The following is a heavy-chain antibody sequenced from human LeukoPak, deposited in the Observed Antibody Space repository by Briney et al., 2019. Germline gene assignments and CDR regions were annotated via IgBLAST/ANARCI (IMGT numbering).Heavy chain of an antibody. CDR1: GFTFSSYA. Sequence: GGSLRLSCAASGFTFSSYAMSWVRQAPGKGLEWVSAISGSGGSTYYADSVKGRFTIPRDNSKNTLYLQMNSLRAEDTAVYYCAKVEGPGIAAAGMGRGYFDYWGQGTLVTVSS. D-gene: IGHD6-13*01. J-gene: IGHJ4*02. CDR3: AKVEGPGIAAAGMGRGYFDY. V-gene: IGHV3-23*01. CDR2: ISGSGGST.